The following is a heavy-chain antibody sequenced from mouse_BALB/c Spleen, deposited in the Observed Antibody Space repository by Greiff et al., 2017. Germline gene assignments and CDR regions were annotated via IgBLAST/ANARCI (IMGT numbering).Heavy chain of an antibody. CDR2: IYPGDGDT. CDR3: ARGGYDVEDY. Sequence: VKLQESGAELARPGASVKLSCKASGYTFTSYWMQWVKQRPGQGLEWIGAIYPGDGDTRYTQKFKGKATLTADKSSSTAYMQLSSLASEDSAVYYCARGGYDVEDYWGQGTTLTVSS. J-gene: IGHJ2*01. V-gene: IGHV1-87*01. CDR1: GYTFTSYW. D-gene: IGHD2-2*01.